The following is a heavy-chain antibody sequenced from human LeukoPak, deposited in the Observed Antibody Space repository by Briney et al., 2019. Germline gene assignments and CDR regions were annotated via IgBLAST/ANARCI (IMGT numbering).Heavy chain of an antibody. J-gene: IGHJ6*02. CDR2: INTNTGNP. CDR1: GYTFTSYA. D-gene: IGHD6-19*01. Sequence: VASVTVSFTASGYTFTSYAMNWVRQAPGQGLEWMGWINTNTGNPTYAQGFTGRFVFSLDTSVSTAYLQISSLKAEDTAVYYCARPGVAGNNYYYYGMDVWGQGTTVTVSS. CDR3: ARPGVAGNNYYYYGMDV. V-gene: IGHV7-4-1*02.